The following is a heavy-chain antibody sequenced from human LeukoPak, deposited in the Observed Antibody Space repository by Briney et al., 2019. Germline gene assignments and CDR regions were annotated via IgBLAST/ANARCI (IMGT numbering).Heavy chain of an antibody. CDR1: GFTFSSYA. CDR2: ISGSGGST. CDR3: ATDSSSSLMDDY. J-gene: IGHJ4*02. D-gene: IGHD6-6*01. V-gene: IGHV3-23*01. Sequence: GGSLRLSCAASGFTFSSYATSWVRQAPGKGLEWVSAISGSGGSTYYADSVKGRFTISRDNSKNTLCLQMNSLRAEDTAVYYCATDSSSSLMDDYWGQGTLVTVSS.